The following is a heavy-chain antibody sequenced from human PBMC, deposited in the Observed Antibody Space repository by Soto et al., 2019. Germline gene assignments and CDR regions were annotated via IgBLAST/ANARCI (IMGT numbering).Heavy chain of an antibody. CDR3: SGGVGDAL. V-gene: IGHV3-7*04. D-gene: IGHD1-26*01. Sequence: EDQLVESGGGLVQPGGSLRLTCAVSGFSFRSDWMNWVRQAPGKGLEWVAHTNQDGSEKYYLDSVKGRFTIFRDNAKNSLYLQMNSRSAEDTAVYYCSGGVGDALWGQGTLVTVSS. CDR1: GFSFRSDW. J-gene: IGHJ4*02. CDR2: TNQDGSEK.